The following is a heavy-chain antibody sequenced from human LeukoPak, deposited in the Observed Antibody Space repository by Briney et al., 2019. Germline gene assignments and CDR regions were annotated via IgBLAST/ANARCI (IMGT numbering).Heavy chain of an antibody. Sequence: PSVKVSCKASGFTFINSGINWVRQAPGQSLEWMGWISSRSGSTDYAHKFQDRVTMTRDTSTNTAYMELSSLRSEDTAVYYCARSYDFWSGGDYWGQGTLVTVSS. D-gene: IGHD3-3*01. CDR1: GFTFINSG. J-gene: IGHJ4*02. CDR3: ARSYDFWSGGDY. V-gene: IGHV1-18*01. CDR2: ISSRSGST.